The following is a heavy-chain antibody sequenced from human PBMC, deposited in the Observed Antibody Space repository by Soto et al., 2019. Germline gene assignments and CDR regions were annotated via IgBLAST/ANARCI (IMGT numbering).Heavy chain of an antibody. D-gene: IGHD2-2*01. V-gene: IGHV5-51*01. J-gene: IGHJ6*02. Sequence: PGESLKISCKGSGYIFASYWIGWVRQMPGKGLEWMGIIYPSDSETRYSPSFQGQVTISADTSISTAYLQWSSLKASDTAMYYCASSPRGYCSSTSCRELGNYYGMDVWGQGTTVTVSS. CDR3: ASSPRGYCSSTSCRELGNYYGMDV. CDR1: GYIFASYW. CDR2: IYPSDSET.